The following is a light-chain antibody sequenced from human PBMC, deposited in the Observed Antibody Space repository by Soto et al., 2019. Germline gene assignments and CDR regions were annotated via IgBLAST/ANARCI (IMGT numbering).Light chain of an antibody. CDR3: QQYYGFPLT. Sequence: DIVMTQSPDSLAVSLGERATINCKSSQSVLYSSNNKDYLAWYQQKPGQPPKLLIYWASTRESGVPDRFSGGGSGTDFTLTISSLQAEDVAVYYCQQYYGFPLTFGQGTKLEIK. CDR2: WAS. V-gene: IGKV4-1*01. CDR1: QSVLYSSNNKDY. J-gene: IGKJ2*01.